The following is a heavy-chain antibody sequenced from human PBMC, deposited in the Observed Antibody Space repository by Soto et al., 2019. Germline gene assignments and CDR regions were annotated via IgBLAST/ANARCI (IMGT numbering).Heavy chain of an antibody. CDR1: GYTFTNHA. CDR2: VNADNGNT. D-gene: IGHD6-19*01. J-gene: IGHJ4*02. V-gene: IGHV1-3*01. CDR3: SRVAYSSGWAYYDY. Sequence: APVKVSCKASGYTFTNHAMHWVRQAPGQSLERMGWVNADNGNTNYATKLQGRVTCTRDTSASTIYMELSSLRPEDTAVYFCSRVAYSSGWAYYDYRGQGTLVSVSS.